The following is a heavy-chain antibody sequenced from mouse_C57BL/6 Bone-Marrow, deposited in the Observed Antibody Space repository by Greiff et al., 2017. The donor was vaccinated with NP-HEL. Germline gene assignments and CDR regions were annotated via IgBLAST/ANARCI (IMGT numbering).Heavy chain of an antibody. CDR3: TRGYGSFYYFDY. J-gene: IGHJ2*01. CDR2: IRNKANNHAT. V-gene: IGHV6-6*01. D-gene: IGHD1-1*01. Sequence: EVQGVESGGGLVQPGGSMKLSCAASGFTFSDAWMDWVRQSPEKGLEWVAEIRNKANNHATYYAESVKGRFTISRDDAKSSVYLQMNSLRAEDTGIYYCTRGYGSFYYFDYWGQGTTLTVSS. CDR1: GFTFSDAW.